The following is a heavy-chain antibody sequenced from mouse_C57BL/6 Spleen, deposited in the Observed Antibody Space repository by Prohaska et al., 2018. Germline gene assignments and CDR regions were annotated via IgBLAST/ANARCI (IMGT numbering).Heavy chain of an antibody. CDR1: GYAFSSYW. CDR3: ARNDYYAMDY. CDR2: IYPGDGDT. V-gene: IGHV1-80*01. Sequence: QVQLHQSGAELVKLGAAVKIYCKAPGYAFSSYWMNWVKQRPGKGLQWIGQIYPGDGDTNYNGKFKSKATLTADKSSSTAYMQLSSLTSEDSAVYFCARNDYYAMDYWGQGTSVTVSS. J-gene: IGHJ4*01.